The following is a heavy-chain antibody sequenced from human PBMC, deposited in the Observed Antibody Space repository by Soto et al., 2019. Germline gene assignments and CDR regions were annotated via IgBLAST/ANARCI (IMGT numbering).Heavy chain of an antibody. CDR3: AKEGYYDVLTGRENWFDP. V-gene: IGHV3-30*18. CDR1: GFSFSGYA. Sequence: GGSLRLSCAASGFSFSGYAMHWVRQSPGKGLEWVALISYVGSNKYYADSVKGRFTISRDNSKNTLYLQMNSLRAEDTAIYYCAKEGYYDVLTGRENWFDPWGQGXLVTVSS. D-gene: IGHD3-9*01. CDR2: ISYVGSNK. J-gene: IGHJ5*02.